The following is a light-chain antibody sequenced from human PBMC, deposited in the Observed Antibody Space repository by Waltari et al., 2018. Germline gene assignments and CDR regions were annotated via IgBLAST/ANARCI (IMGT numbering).Light chain of an antibody. V-gene: IGLV2-14*03. Sequence: QSALTQPASVSGSPGQSITISCTGTSSDVGGHNYVSRYQQPPGKPPKLMIYDVSNRPSGVSNRFSGSKSGNTASLTISGLQAEDEADYYCSSFTSSSTRVFGGGTKLTVL. J-gene: IGLJ3*02. CDR3: SSFTSSSTRV. CDR1: SSDVGGHNY. CDR2: DVS.